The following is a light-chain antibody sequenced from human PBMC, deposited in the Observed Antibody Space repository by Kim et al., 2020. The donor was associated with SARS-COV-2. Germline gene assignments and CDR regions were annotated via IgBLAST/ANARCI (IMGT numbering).Light chain of an antibody. CDR2: GAS. CDR1: QSVSRY. V-gene: IGKV3-11*02. CDR3: PQRRHWPAVS. J-gene: IGKJ2*03. Sequence: LSPGERATLSCRASQSVSRYLAWYQHKPGQPPRLLIYGASQRATGVPARFSGSGSERDFTLTINTLEPEDFAVYYCPQRRHWPAVSFGPGTKLEI.